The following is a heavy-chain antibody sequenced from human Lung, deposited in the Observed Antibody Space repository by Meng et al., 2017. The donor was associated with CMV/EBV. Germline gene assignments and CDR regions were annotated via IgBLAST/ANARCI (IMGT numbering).Heavy chain of an antibody. D-gene: IGHD2-21*02. J-gene: IGHJ4*02. CDR1: GGSLSSRNW. V-gene: IGHV4-4*02. CDR2: IYHSGST. Sequence: QVRLQESGAGLVSPSGTRSLPCAFSGGSLSSRNWWSWVRQPPGKGLEWIGEIYHSGSTNYNPSLKSRVTISVDESKNQFSLRLSSVTAADTAVYYCARGGAYCGGDCYHPRWGQGTLVTVSS. CDR3: ARGGAYCGGDCYHPR.